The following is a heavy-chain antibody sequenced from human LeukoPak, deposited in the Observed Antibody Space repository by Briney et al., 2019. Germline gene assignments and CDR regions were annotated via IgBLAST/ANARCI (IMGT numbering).Heavy chain of an antibody. V-gene: IGHV3-23*01. Sequence: GGSLRLSCATSGFTFSSYAMSWVRQAPGKGLEWVSGISGSAGSTYYADSVRGRFTISRDNSKNTLYLQMNSLRVEDTAVYYCARPGQLERVLASGFDYWGQGTLVTVSS. CDR2: ISGSAGST. J-gene: IGHJ4*02. CDR1: GFTFSSYA. CDR3: ARPGQLERVLASGFDY. D-gene: IGHD1-1*01.